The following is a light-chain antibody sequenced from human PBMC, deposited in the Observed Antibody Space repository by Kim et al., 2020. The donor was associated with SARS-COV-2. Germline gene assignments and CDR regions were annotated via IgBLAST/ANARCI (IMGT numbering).Light chain of an antibody. CDR1: QGIRND. Sequence: IQMTQSPSSLSASVGDRVTITCRASQGIRNDLGWYQQKPGKAPELLIYDASSLEAGVPSRFSGSGYGTDFTFTISSLQTEDIATYYCQQAANIPFTFGPGTKVDIK. V-gene: IGKV1-33*01. CDR3: QQAANIPFT. CDR2: DAS. J-gene: IGKJ3*01.